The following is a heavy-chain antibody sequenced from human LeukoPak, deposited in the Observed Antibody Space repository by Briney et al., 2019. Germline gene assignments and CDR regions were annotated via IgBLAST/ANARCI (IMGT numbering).Heavy chain of an antibody. J-gene: IGHJ3*02. CDR3: ARARYVNSFYAFDI. V-gene: IGHV4-59*01. Sequence: SETLSLTCSVSGGSIRSYYWSWIRQPPGKGLEWIGYISKSGNTNYSPSLKSRVTILGDTSKNQFFLRLTSVTAADTAVYYCARARYVNSFYAFDIWGQGTMVTVSS. CDR1: GGSIRSYY. D-gene: IGHD3-9*01. CDR2: ISKSGNT.